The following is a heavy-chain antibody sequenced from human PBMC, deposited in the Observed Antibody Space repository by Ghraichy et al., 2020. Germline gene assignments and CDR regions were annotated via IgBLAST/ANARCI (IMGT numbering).Heavy chain of an antibody. CDR2: INPSGGST. CDR1: GYTFTSYY. V-gene: IGHV1-46*01. J-gene: IGHJ6*02. CDR3: ARERYSGYDLDYYYYYGMDV. Sequence: ASVKVSCKASGYTFTSYYMHWVRQAPGQGLEWMGIINPSGGSTSYAQKFQGRVTMTRDTSTSTVYMELSSLRSEDTAVYYCARERYSGYDLDYYYYYGMDVWGQGTTVTVSS. D-gene: IGHD5-12*01.